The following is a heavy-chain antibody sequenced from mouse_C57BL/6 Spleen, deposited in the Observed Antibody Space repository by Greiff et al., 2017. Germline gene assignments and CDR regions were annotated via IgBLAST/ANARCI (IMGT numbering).Heavy chain of an antibody. D-gene: IGHD2-4*01. V-gene: IGHV5-17*01. Sequence: EVQLVESGGGLVKPGGSLKLSCAASGFTFSDHGMHWVRQAPEKGLEWVAYISSGSSSIYYADTVKGRFTISTDNAEKTLFLQMTSLRSEATAMYYGARGYDDGDGGYYFDYWGQGTTLTVSS. J-gene: IGHJ2*01. CDR1: GFTFSDHG. CDR3: ARGYDDGDGGYYFDY. CDR2: ISSGSSSI.